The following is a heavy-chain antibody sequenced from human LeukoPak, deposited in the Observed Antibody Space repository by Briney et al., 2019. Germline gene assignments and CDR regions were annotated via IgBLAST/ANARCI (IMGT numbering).Heavy chain of an antibody. Sequence: PSETLSLTCAVYGVSFSGYYWSWIRQPPGKGLEWIGEINHSGSTNYNPSLKSRVTISVDTSKNQFSLKPSSVTAADTAVYYCARGVYGGNLNWGQGTLVTVSS. D-gene: IGHD4-23*01. CDR1: GVSFSGYY. J-gene: IGHJ4*02. V-gene: IGHV4-34*01. CDR3: ARGVYGGNLN. CDR2: INHSGST.